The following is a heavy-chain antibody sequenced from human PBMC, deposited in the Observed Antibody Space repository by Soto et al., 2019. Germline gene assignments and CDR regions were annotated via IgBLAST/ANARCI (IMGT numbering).Heavy chain of an antibody. CDR2: IYHSGST. V-gene: IGHV4-4*02. CDR1: GGSISSSNW. J-gene: IGHJ5*02. Sequence: QVQLQESGPGLVKPSGTLSLTCAVSGGSISSSNWWSWVRQPPGKGLEWIGEIYHSGSTNYNPSLKSRVTTSVDKSKNQFSLKLSSVTAADTAVYYCARDYVNYYGSGKRGWFDPWGQGTLVTVSS. CDR3: ARDYVNYYGSGKRGWFDP. D-gene: IGHD3-10*01.